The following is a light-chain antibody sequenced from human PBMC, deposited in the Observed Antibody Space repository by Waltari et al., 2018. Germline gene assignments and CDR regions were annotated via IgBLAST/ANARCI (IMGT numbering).Light chain of an antibody. J-gene: IGLJ2*01. V-gene: IGLV2-23*02. CDR2: EVS. CDR1: SRDVGSYDL. Sequence: QSALTRPASVSGSPGQSVTISCTATSRDVGSYDLVSWYQQHPGKAPKLMIYEVSKRPSGVSNRCSGSKSGNTASLTISGLQAEDEADYYCCSYAGSSTSVVFGGGTKLTVL. CDR3: CSYAGSSTSVV.